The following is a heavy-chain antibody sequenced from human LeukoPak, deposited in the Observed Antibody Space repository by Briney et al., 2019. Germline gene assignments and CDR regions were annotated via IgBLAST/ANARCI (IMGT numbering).Heavy chain of an antibody. CDR2: IYYSGST. CDR1: GGSISGYY. CDR3: ARFGGYCSGGSCFFNRFDP. J-gene: IGHJ5*02. V-gene: IGHV4-59*01. Sequence: KASETLSLTCTVSGGSISGYYWSWIRQPPGKGLEWIGYIYYSGSTNYNPSLKSRVTISVDTSKNQYSPKLSSVTAADTAVYFCARFGGYCSGGSCFFNRFDPWGQGTLVTVSS. D-gene: IGHD2-15*01.